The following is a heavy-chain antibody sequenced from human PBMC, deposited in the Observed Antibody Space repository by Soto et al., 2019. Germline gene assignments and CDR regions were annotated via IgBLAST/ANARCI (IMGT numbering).Heavy chain of an antibody. V-gene: IGHV4-39*01. Sequence: PSETLSLTCTVSGGSISSSSYYWGWIRQPPGKGLEWIGSIYYSGSTYYNPSLKSRVTISVDTSKNQFSLKLSSVTAADTAVYYCALLARAAAGHYYYYGMDVWGQGTTVTVSS. CDR1: GGSISSSSYY. CDR2: IYYSGST. CDR3: ALLARAAAGHYYYYGMDV. D-gene: IGHD6-13*01. J-gene: IGHJ6*02.